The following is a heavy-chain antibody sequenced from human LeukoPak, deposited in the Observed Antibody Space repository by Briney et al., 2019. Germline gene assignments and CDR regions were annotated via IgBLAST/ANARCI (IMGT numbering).Heavy chain of an antibody. CDR1: GYTFTSYS. CDR2: TNTNTGNP. Sequence: GASVKVSCKASGYTFTSYSMNWVRQAPGQGLEWLGWTNTNTGNPTYAQGFTGRFVFSLGTSVNTAYLQISSLRAEDTAVYYCARVVHPYDYESSGLTYDAFDIWGQGTMVTVSS. J-gene: IGHJ3*02. V-gene: IGHV7-4-1*02. D-gene: IGHD3-22*01. CDR3: ARVVHPYDYESSGLTYDAFDI.